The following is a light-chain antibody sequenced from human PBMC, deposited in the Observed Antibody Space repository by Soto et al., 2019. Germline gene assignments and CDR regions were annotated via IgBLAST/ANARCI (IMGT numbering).Light chain of an antibody. CDR3: QQYNTYWT. CDR1: ESISSW. Sequence: DMQMTQSPSTLSASVGDRVTITCRASESISSWLAWYQQKPGKVPKLLIYKASSLESGVPSRFSGSGSGTEFTLTISSLQPDDFATYYCQQYNTYWTLGQGTKVE. CDR2: KAS. J-gene: IGKJ1*01. V-gene: IGKV1-5*03.